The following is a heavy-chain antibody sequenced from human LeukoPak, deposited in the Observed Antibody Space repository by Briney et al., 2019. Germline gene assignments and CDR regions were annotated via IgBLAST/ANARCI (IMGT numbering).Heavy chain of an antibody. CDR3: ARANSSAWHNFDF. J-gene: IGHJ4*02. Sequence: GRSLRLSRAASGFTFSIYAMHWVRQAPGKGLEWVAVISYDGSNYYADSVKGRFTISRDNSRDTLYLEMNSLRAEDRAVYYCARANSSAWHNFDFWGQGTLVTVSS. V-gene: IGHV3-30-3*01. CDR2: ISYDGSN. CDR1: GFTFSIYA. D-gene: IGHD6-19*01.